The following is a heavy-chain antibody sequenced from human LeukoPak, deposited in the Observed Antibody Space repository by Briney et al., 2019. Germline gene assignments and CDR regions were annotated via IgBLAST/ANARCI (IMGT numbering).Heavy chain of an antibody. J-gene: IGHJ4*02. CDR3: ARDIAVVPAAPLDY. D-gene: IGHD2-2*01. V-gene: IGHV1-69*04. CDR2: IIPILGIA. Sequence: ASVKVSCKASGGTFSSYAISWVRQAPGQGLEWMGRIIPILGIANYAQKFQGGVTITADKSTSTAYMELSSLRSEDTAVYYCARDIAVVPAAPLDYWGQGTLVTVSS. CDR1: GGTFSSYA.